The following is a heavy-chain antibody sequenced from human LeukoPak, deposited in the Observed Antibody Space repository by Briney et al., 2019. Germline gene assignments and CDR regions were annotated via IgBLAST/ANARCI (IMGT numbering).Heavy chain of an antibody. D-gene: IGHD3-10*01. J-gene: IGHJ4*02. CDR3: ARDWVYYGSGSYLAPARYFDY. V-gene: IGHV1-18*01. CDR1: GYTFTSYG. CDR2: ISAYNGNT. Sequence: ASVKVSCKASGYTFTSYGISWVRQAPGQGLEWMGWISAYNGNTNYAQKLQGRVTMTTDTSTSTAYMELRSLRSDDTAVYYCARDWVYYGSGSYLAPARYFDYWGQGTLVTVSS.